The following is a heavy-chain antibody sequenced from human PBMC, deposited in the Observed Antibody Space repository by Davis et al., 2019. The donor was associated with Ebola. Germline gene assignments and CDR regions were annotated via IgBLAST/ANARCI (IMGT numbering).Heavy chain of an antibody. CDR3: AKPPNNIVGAIYYFDY. Sequence: PGGSLRLSCAASGFTFSSYARSWVRQAPGKALEWVSSISGSGGSTYSADSVKGRFTISRDNSQNTLYMQMNSLRAEDTAVYYCAKPPNNIVGAIYYFDYWGQGTLVTVSS. V-gene: IGHV3-23*01. CDR2: ISGSGGST. D-gene: IGHD1-26*01. J-gene: IGHJ4*02. CDR1: GFTFSSYA.